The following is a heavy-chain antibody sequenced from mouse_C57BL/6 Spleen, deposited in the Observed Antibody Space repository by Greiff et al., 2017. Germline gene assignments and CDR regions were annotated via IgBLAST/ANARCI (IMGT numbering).Heavy chain of an antibody. CDR2: IYPGSGNT. J-gene: IGHJ4*01. CDR3: AGCYYGSSYVGGAMDY. CDR1: GYTFTDYY. V-gene: IGHV1-84*01. Sequence: VQLQQPGPELVKPGASVKISCKASGYTFTDYYINWVKQRPGQGLEWIGWIYPGSGNTKYNEKFKGKATLTVETSSSTAYMQLSCLTSEDSAVYFCAGCYYGSSYVGGAMDYWGQGTSVTVSS. D-gene: IGHD1-1*01.